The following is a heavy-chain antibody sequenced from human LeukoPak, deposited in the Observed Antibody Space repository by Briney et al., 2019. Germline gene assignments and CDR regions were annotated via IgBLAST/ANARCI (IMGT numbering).Heavy chain of an antibody. CDR3: AKLPRGVIDFWSGYQGDYFDY. CDR2: IRYDGSNK. D-gene: IGHD3-3*01. J-gene: IGHJ4*02. Sequence: PGGSLRLSCAASGFTFSSYGMHWVRQAPGKGLEWVAFIRYDGSNKYYADSVKGRFTISRDNSKNTLYLQMNSPRAEDTAVYYCAKLPRGVIDFWSGYQGDYFDYWGQGTLVTVSS. CDR1: GFTFSSYG. V-gene: IGHV3-30*02.